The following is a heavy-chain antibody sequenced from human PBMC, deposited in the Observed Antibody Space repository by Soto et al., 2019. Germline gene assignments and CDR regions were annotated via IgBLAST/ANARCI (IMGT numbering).Heavy chain of an antibody. V-gene: IGHV3-30*18. Sequence: QVQLVESGGGVVQPGRSLRLSYAASGFTFSSYGMHWVRQAPGKGLEWVAVISYDGSNKYYADSVKGRFTISRDNSKNTLYLQMNSLRAEDTAVYYCAKDRGGAGADWFDPWGQGTLVTVSS. CDR3: AKDRGGAGADWFDP. CDR2: ISYDGSNK. D-gene: IGHD3-16*01. CDR1: GFTFSSYG. J-gene: IGHJ5*02.